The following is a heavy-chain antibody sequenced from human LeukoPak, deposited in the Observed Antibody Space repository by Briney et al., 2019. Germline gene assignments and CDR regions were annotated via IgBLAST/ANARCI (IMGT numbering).Heavy chain of an antibody. CDR3: ARWGNIGYASGYFDY. V-gene: IGHV4-31*03. Sequence: PSETLSLTCTVSGDSISSGDNYWSWLRQHPGKGLEWIGYIYYSGSTYYNPSLKSRLTISVDTSKNQFSLKLSSVTAADTAVYYCARWGNIGYASGYFDYWGQGTLVTVSS. CDR2: IYYSGST. CDR1: GDSISSGDNY. J-gene: IGHJ4*02. D-gene: IGHD2-2*03.